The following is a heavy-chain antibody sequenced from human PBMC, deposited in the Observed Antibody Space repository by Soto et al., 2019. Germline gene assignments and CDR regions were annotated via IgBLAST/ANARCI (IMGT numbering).Heavy chain of an antibody. CDR1: GGTFSSYA. Sequence: QVQLVQSGAEVKKPGSSVKVSCKASGGTFSSYAISWVRQAPGQGLEWMGGIIPIFGTANYAQKFQGRVTITADKSTNTAYMELSSLRSDDTAVYYCARVASIAARPGLAFDIWGQGTMVTVSS. J-gene: IGHJ3*02. V-gene: IGHV1-69*06. CDR3: ARVASIAARPGLAFDI. CDR2: IIPIFGTA. D-gene: IGHD6-6*01.